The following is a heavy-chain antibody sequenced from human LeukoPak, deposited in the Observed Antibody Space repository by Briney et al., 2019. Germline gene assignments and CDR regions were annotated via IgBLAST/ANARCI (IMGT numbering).Heavy chain of an antibody. V-gene: IGHV3-53*01. CDR3: ARGRYDSSAQLNGFDY. J-gene: IGHJ4*02. CDR1: GFTVSSNY. CDR2: IYSGGST. Sequence: GGSLRLSCAASGFTVSSNYMSWVRQAPGKGPEWVSVIYSGGSTYYVDSVKGRFTISRDNSKNTLYLQMNSLRAEDTAVYYCARGRYDSSAQLNGFDYWGQGTLVTVSS. D-gene: IGHD3-22*01.